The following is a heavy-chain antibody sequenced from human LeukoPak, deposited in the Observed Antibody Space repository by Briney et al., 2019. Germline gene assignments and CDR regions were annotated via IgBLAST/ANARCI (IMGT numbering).Heavy chain of an antibody. CDR1: GFTFNDAW. CDR2: IFYSGST. Sequence: PGGSLRLSCAASGFTFNDAWMNWVRQPPGKGLEWIGNIFYSGSTYYSPSLKSRVTISLDTSRNQLSLKLNSVTAADTAVYYCAREDAEQMDNSFDIWGQGTMVTVSS. D-gene: IGHD5-24*01. V-gene: IGHV4-59*12. CDR3: AREDAEQMDNSFDI. J-gene: IGHJ3*02.